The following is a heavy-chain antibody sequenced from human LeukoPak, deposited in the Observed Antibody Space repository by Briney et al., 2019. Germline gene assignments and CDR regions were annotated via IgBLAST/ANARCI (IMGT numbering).Heavy chain of an antibody. Sequence: PGGSLRLSCAASGFTFSSYAMSWVRQAPGKGLEWVSAISGSGGSTYYADSVRGRFTISRDNSKNTLYLQMNSLRAEDTAVYYCAKDPPVLRYSDWYPSYYYYMDVWGKGTTVTVSS. CDR1: GFTFSSYA. J-gene: IGHJ6*03. CDR2: ISGSGGST. V-gene: IGHV3-23*01. D-gene: IGHD3-9*01. CDR3: AKDPPVLRYSDWYPSYYYYMDV.